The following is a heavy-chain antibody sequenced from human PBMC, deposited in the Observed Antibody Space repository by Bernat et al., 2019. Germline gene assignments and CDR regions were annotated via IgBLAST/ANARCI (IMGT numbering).Heavy chain of an antibody. V-gene: IGHV1-18*01. CDR1: GYTFTSYG. D-gene: IGHD3-9*01. J-gene: IGHJ4*02. CDR2: IAYNGKT. Sequence: QVQLVQSGAEVKKPGASVKVSCKASGYTFTSYGISWVRQAPGQGLEWMGWIAYNGKTKYAQKLQGRVTMTTDTSTSTAYMELRSLRSDDTAVYYCARGEGGRYFDWLPDLDYWGQGTLVTVSS. CDR3: ARGEGGRYFDWLPDLDY.